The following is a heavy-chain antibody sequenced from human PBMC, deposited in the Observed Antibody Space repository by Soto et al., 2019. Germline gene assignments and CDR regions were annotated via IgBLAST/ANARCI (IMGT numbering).Heavy chain of an antibody. CDR3: ARDRTVAGPYYFDY. J-gene: IGHJ4*02. CDR2: IWYDGSNK. CDR1: GFTFSSYG. Sequence: QVQLVESGGGVVQPGRSLRLSCAASGFTFSSYGMHWVRQAPGKGLEWVAGIWYDGSNKYYADSVKGRFTISRDNSKNTLYLQMNSLRAEDTAVYYCARDRTVAGPYYFDYWGQGTLVTVSS. D-gene: IGHD6-19*01. V-gene: IGHV3-33*01.